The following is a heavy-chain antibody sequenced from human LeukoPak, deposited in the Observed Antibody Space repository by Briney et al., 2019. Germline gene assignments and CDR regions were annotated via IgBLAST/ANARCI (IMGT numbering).Heavy chain of an antibody. Sequence: ASVKVSCKASGGTFSSYAISWVRQAPGQGLEWMGIINPSGGSTSYAQKFQGRVTMTRDMSTSTVYMELSSLRSEDTAVYYCARDSRSWRRFDYWGQGTLVTVSS. J-gene: IGHJ4*02. CDR3: ARDSRSWRRFDY. V-gene: IGHV1-46*01. CDR2: INPSGGST. D-gene: IGHD6-13*01. CDR1: GGTFSSYA.